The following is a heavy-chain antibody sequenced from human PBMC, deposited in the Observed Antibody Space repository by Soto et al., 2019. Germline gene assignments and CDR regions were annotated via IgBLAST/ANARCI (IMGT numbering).Heavy chain of an antibody. J-gene: IGHJ6*01. CDR1: GYSISSGNY. V-gene: IGHV4-38-2*01. D-gene: IGHD2-2*01. CDR2: LYHIGST. Sequence: SSETLSLTCAVSGYSISSGNYWAWIRQPPGRGLEWIGSLYHIGSTHYNTSLKSRVTISVDTSKNHFSLELSSVTAADTAIYYCRSSTSCYDESCVDVWGQGTMVTVSS. CDR3: RSSTSCYDESCVDV.